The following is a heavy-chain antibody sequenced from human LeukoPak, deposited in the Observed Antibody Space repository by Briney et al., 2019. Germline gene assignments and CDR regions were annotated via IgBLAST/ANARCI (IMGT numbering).Heavy chain of an antibody. V-gene: IGHV4-59*12. CDR1: GGSISSYY. D-gene: IGHD6-19*01. Sequence: SETLSLTCTVSGGSISSYYWSWIRQPPGKGLEWIGYIYYSGSTNYNPSLNSRVTMSVDTSRNQFSLKLTSVTAADTAVYYCARVGMAVAESFFDYWGQGTLVTVSS. CDR2: IYYSGST. J-gene: IGHJ4*02. CDR3: ARVGMAVAESFFDY.